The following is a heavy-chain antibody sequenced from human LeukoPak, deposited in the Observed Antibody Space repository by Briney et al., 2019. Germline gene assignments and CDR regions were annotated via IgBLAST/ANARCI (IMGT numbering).Heavy chain of an antibody. CDR2: ISASGDIT. J-gene: IGHJ4*02. V-gene: IGHV3-23*01. CDR1: EFTFSSYT. D-gene: IGHD5-12*01. CDR3: AKAKGGYDFDY. Sequence: GGSLRLSCTTSEFTFSSYTMNWVRQAPGKGLEWVSFISASGDITYYADSVKGRFTISRDNAKNTLYVQMNSLRADDTAVYYCAKAKGGYDFDYWGQGTQVTVSS.